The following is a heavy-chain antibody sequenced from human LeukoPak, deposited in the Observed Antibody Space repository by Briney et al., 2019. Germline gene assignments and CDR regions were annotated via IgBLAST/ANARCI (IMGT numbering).Heavy chain of an antibody. CDR3: AKDGGLWVSAHWGDS. CDR1: GFTVSDNY. Sequence: PGWSLRLSCAASGFTVSDNYMTWVRQAPGKGLEWVSSIYSAGATHYAESVKGRFTISRDNSKNTLYLQMNSLRAEDMAVYYCAKDGGLWVSAHWGDSWGRGTLVTVSS. CDR2: IYSAGAT. V-gene: IGHV3-53*01. D-gene: IGHD7-27*01. J-gene: IGHJ4*02.